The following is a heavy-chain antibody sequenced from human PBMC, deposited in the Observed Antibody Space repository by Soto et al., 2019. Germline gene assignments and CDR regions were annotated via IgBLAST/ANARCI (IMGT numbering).Heavy chain of an antibody. V-gene: IGHV3-30*18. CDR2: ISYDGSNK. J-gene: IGHJ6*02. D-gene: IGHD3-22*01. CDR3: AKDPFGKWLLPSYYGMDV. CDR1: GFTFSSYG. Sequence: QVQLVESGGGVVQPGRSLRLSCAASGFTFSSYGMHWVRQAPGKGLEWVAVISYDGSNKYYADSVKGRFTISRDNSKNTLYLQMNSLRAEDTAVYYCAKDPFGKWLLPSYYGMDVWGQGTTVTVSS.